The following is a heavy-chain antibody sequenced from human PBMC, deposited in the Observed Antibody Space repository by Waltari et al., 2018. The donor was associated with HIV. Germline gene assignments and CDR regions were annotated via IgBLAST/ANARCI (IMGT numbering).Heavy chain of an antibody. CDR3: ASGVTTVTTGGY. J-gene: IGHJ4*02. V-gene: IGHV4-34*01. CDR1: GGSFSGYH. CDR2: INHSGST. D-gene: IGHD4-17*01. Sequence: QVQLQQWGAGPLKPSETLSLPCAVHGGSFSGYHWSWIRQPPGKGLEWIGEINHSGSTNYNPSLKSRVTISVDTSKNQFSLKLSSVTAADTAVYYCASGVTTVTTGGYWGQGTLVTVSS.